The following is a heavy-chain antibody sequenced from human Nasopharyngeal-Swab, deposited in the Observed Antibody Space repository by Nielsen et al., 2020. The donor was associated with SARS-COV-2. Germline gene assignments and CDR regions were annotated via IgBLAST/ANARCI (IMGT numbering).Heavy chain of an antibody. J-gene: IGHJ4*01. CDR1: GASISSSNYY. Sequence: SEPLSLACTVSGASISSSNYYWGWIRQPPGKGLEWIGTIYYSGNTYFNPSLKSRVTMSVDTSKHQFSLNLSSVTAADTALYYCARHSSGWSFDYWDHGTLVTVSS. CDR2: IYYSGNT. D-gene: IGHD6-19*01. V-gene: IGHV4-39*01. CDR3: ARHSSGWSFDY.